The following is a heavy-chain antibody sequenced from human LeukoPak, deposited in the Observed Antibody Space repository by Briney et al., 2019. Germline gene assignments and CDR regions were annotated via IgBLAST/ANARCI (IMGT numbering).Heavy chain of an antibody. V-gene: IGHV4-59*08. CDR3: ARYPSSGWYYFDY. J-gene: IGHJ4*02. CDR2: IYYSGST. Sequence: PSETLSLTCSVSGGSISIYYWSWIRQPPGKGLEWIGYIYYSGSTNYNPSLKSRVTISVDTSKNQFSLKLSSVTAADTAVYYCARYPSSGWYYFDYWGQGTLVTVSS. CDR1: GGSISIYY. D-gene: IGHD6-19*01.